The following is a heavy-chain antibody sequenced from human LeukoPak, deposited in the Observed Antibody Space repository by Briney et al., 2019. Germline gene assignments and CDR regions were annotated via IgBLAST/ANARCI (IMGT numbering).Heavy chain of an antibody. Sequence: LAGGSLRLSCAASGFTFSSYAMSWVRQAPGKGLEWVSAISGSGGSTYYADSVKGRFTISRDNSKNTLYLQMNSLRAEDTAVYYCAKVALEGGYFDWFGQAPPNNWFDPWGQGTLVTVSS. V-gene: IGHV3-23*01. CDR2: ISGSGGST. D-gene: IGHD3-9*01. CDR3: AKVALEGGYFDWFGQAPPNNWFDP. CDR1: GFTFSSYA. J-gene: IGHJ5*02.